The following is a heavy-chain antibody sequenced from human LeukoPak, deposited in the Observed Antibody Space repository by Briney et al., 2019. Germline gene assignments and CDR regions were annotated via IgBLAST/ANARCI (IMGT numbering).Heavy chain of an antibody. CDR1: GGTFSSYP. CDR3: ARVPTVTVYYYYYYMDV. CDR2: IIPIFGTA. Sequence: SLKVSRKASGGTFSSYPISWVRQAPGQRLEWMGGIIPIFGTANYAQKFQGRVTITADESTSTAYMELSSLRSEDTAVYYCARVPTVTVYYYYYYMDVWGKGTTVTVSS. D-gene: IGHD4-11*01. J-gene: IGHJ6*03. V-gene: IGHV1-69*13.